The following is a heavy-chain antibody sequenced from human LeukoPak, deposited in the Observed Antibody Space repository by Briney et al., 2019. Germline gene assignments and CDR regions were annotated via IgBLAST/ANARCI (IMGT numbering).Heavy chain of an antibody. CDR3: ARDYPYSSGWYTYYFDY. V-gene: IGHV1-18*01. CDR1: GYTFTSYG. Sequence: ASVKVSCKASGYTFTSYGISWVRQAPGQGLEWMGWISAYNGNTNYAQKLQGRVTMTTDTSTSTAYMELSSLRSDDTAVYYCARDYPYSSGWYTYYFDYWGQGTLVTVSS. J-gene: IGHJ4*02. D-gene: IGHD6-19*01. CDR2: ISAYNGNT.